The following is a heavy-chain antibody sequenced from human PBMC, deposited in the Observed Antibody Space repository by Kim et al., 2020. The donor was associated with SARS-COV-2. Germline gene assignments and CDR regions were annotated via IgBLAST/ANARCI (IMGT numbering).Heavy chain of an antibody. J-gene: IGHJ4*02. Sequence: APSVKGPFTIARDKSTSSLYLQMEILRTEDTALYYCAKDRCSSTSCPFDYWGQGTLVTVSS. V-gene: IGHV3-43*01. D-gene: IGHD2-2*01. CDR3: AKDRCSSTSCPFDY.